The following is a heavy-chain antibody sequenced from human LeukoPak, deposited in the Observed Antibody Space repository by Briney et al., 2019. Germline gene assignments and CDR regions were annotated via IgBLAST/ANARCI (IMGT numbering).Heavy chain of an antibody. J-gene: IGHJ4*02. D-gene: IGHD1-1*01. Sequence: GGSLRLSCAASGFTFSSYAMHWVRQAPGKGLEWVAVISYDGSNKYYADSVKGRFTISRDNSKNTLYLQMNSLRAEDTAVYYCAKVELEPKYFDYWGQGTLVTVSS. CDR1: GFTFSSYA. V-gene: IGHV3-30-3*01. CDR2: ISYDGSNK. CDR3: AKVELEPKYFDY.